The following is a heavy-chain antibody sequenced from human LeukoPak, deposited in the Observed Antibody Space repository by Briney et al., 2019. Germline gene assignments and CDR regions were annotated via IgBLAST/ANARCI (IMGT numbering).Heavy chain of an antibody. Sequence: ASVKVSCKASGYTFTSYGISWVRQAPGQGLEWMGWISAYNGNTNYAQKLQGRVTMTTDTSTSTAYMELRSLRSDDTAVYYCARDGSDYDILTNWFDPWGQGTLVTVSS. J-gene: IGHJ5*02. CDR3: ARDGSDYDILTNWFDP. CDR2: ISAYNGNT. D-gene: IGHD3-9*01. V-gene: IGHV1-18*01. CDR1: GYTFTSYG.